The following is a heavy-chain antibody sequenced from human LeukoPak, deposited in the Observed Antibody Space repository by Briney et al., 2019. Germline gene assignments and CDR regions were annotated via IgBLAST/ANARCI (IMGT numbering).Heavy chain of an antibody. Sequence: SETLSLTCTVSGGSISSYYWSWIRQPPGKGLEWIGYSYTSGSTNYNPSLKSRVTISVDTSKNQFSLKLSSVTAADTAVYYCARHGHCSSTSCYTYYYYYMDVWGKGTTVTVSS. CDR3: ARHGHCSSTSCYTYYYYYMDV. CDR2: SYTSGST. D-gene: IGHD2-2*02. CDR1: GGSISSYY. V-gene: IGHV4-4*09. J-gene: IGHJ6*03.